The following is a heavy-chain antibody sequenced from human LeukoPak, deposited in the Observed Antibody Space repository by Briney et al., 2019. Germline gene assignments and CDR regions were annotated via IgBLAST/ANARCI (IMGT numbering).Heavy chain of an antibody. D-gene: IGHD1-20*01. CDR3: ARDSNWNDFDWYYSYGMDV. CDR1: GFTFSSYG. J-gene: IGHJ6*02. Sequence: GGSLRLSCAASGFTFSSYGMHWVRQAPGKGLEWVAVICYDGSNKYYADSVKGRFTISRDNSKNTLYLQMNSLRAEDTAVYYCARDSNWNDFDWYYSYGMDVWGQGTTVTVSS. CDR2: ICYDGSNK. V-gene: IGHV3-33*01.